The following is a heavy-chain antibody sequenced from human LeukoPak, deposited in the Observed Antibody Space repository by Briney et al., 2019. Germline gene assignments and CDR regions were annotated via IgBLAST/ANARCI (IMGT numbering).Heavy chain of an antibody. Sequence: PSETLSLTCAVYGGSFSGYYWSWIRQPPGKGLEWIGEINHSGSTNHNPSLKSRVTISVDTSKNQFSLKLSSVTAADTAVYYCARRRDDYGGNGGFYYWGQGTLVTVSS. J-gene: IGHJ4*02. CDR2: INHSGST. CDR3: ARRRDDYGGNGGFYY. V-gene: IGHV4-34*01. CDR1: GGSFSGYY. D-gene: IGHD4-23*01.